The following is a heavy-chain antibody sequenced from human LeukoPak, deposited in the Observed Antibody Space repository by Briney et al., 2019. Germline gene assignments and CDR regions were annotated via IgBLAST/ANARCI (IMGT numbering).Heavy chain of an antibody. J-gene: IGHJ3*02. CDR2: INHSGST. CDR3: ARGHLTGAFDI. D-gene: IGHD3-10*01. V-gene: IGHV4-4*02. CDR1: GGSISSSNW. Sequence: SETLSLTCAVSGGSISSSNWWSWIRQPPGKGLEWIGEINHSGSTNYNPSLKSRVTISVDTTKNQFFLKLNSVTAADTAVYYCARGHLTGAFDIWGQGTMVTVSS.